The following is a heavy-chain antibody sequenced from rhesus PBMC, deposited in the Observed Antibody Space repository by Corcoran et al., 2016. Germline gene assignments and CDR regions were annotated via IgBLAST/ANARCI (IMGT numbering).Heavy chain of an antibody. CDR2: IYVSGSST. D-gene: IGHD3-28*01. J-gene: IGHJ2*01. V-gene: IGHV4-169*02. CDR3: ASGFGYYYDSAPTGYFDL. CDR1: GGSISSSY. Sequence: QLQLQESGPGLVKPSETLSVTCAVSGGSISSSYWSWIRQAPGKGLEWIGYIYVSGSSTNYNPSLKSRVTRSVDTSKNQLSLKLSSVTAADTAVYYCASGFGYYYDSAPTGYFDLWGPGTPITISS.